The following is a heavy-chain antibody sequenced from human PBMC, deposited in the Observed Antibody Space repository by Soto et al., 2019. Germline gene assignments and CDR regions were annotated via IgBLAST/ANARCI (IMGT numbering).Heavy chain of an antibody. D-gene: IGHD2-2*01. J-gene: IGHJ6*03. V-gene: IGHV4-39*01. CDR2: IYYSGST. Sequence: TLSLTCTVSGGSISSSSYYWGWIRQPPGKGLEWIGSIYYSGSTYYNPSLKSRVTISVDTSKNQFSLKLSSVTAADTAVYYGARSLGVVPAAAYYMDVWGKGTTVTVSS. CDR3: ARSLGVVPAAAYYMDV. CDR1: GGSISSSSYY.